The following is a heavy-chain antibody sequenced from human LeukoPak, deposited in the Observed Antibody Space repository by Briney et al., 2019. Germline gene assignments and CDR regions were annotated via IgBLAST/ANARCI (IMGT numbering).Heavy chain of an antibody. V-gene: IGHV3-9*03. D-gene: IGHD5-24*01. CDR3: AKDGRDGYNKGYFDY. Sequence: PGGSLRLSCAASEFTFSDYYMSWIRQAPGKGLEWVSGISWNSGSIGYADSVKGRFTISRDSAKNSLYLQMNSLRAEDMALYYCAKDGRDGYNKGYFDYWGQGTLVTVSS. CDR2: ISWNSGSI. CDR1: EFTFSDYY. J-gene: IGHJ4*02.